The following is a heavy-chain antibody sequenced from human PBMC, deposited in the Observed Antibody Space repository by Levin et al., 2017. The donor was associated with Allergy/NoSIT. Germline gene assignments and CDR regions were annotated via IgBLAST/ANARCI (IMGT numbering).Heavy chain of an antibody. J-gene: IGHJ4*02. Sequence: GGSLRLSCAASGFIFRNYVMTWLRQSPRKGLEWVSSIGGSGDSAYYADSVKGRFTVSRDNSKNTLYLQMSSLGAEDTAVYYCAKKCDGGSSWYAFDNWGQGTLVTVSS. V-gene: IGHV3-23*01. CDR1: GFIFRNYV. D-gene: IGHD6-13*01. CDR2: IGGSGDSA. CDR3: AKKCDGGSSWYAFDN.